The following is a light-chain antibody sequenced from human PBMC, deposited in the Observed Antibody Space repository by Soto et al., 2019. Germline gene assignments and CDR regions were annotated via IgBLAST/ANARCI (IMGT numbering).Light chain of an antibody. Sequence: EIVLTQSPATLSLSPGERATLSCRASQSISSHLAWYQQKPGQAPRLLMYDASNRAPGIPARFSGSGSGTDFTLTISSLEPEDFAGYYCQQRPNWPLTFGGGTKVEIK. V-gene: IGKV3-11*01. CDR3: QQRPNWPLT. CDR2: DAS. J-gene: IGKJ4*01. CDR1: QSISSH.